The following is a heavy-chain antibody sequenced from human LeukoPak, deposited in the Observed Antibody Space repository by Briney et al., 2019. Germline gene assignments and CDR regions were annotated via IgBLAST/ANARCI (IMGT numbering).Heavy chain of an antibody. D-gene: IGHD3-22*01. J-gene: IGHJ4*02. CDR3: ARAYYYDSSGGDY. CDR2: INHSGST. V-gene: IGHV4-34*01. CDR1: GGSFSGYY. Sequence: SETLSLTCAVYGGSFSGYYWSWIRQPPGKGLEWLGEINHSGSTNYNPSLKSRVTISVDTSKNQFSLKLSSVTAADTAVYYCARAYYYDSSGGDYWGQGTLVTVSS.